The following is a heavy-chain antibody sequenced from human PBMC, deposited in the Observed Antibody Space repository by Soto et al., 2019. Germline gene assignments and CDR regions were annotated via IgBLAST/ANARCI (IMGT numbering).Heavy chain of an antibody. V-gene: IGHV1-69*13. Sequence: ASVKVSCKASGGTFSSYAISWVRQAPGQGLEWMGGIIPIFGTANYAQKFQGRVTITADESTSTAYMELSSLRSEDTAVYYCARDNRGSYAFDIWGQGTMVTVSS. CDR3: ARDNRGSYAFDI. CDR1: GGTFSSYA. D-gene: IGHD3-10*01. CDR2: IIPIFGTA. J-gene: IGHJ3*02.